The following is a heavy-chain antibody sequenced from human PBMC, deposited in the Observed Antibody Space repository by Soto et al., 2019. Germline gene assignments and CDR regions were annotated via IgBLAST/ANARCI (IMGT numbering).Heavy chain of an antibody. CDR2: IKQDGSEK. Sequence: PGGSLRLSCAASGFTFSSYWMSWVRQAPGKGLEWVANIKQDGSEKYYVDSVKGRFTISRDNAKNSLYLQMNSLRAEDTAVYYCARGALPLSSSYYYYYYMDVWGKGTTVTVSS. D-gene: IGHD6-6*01. CDR3: ARGALPLSSSYYYYYYMDV. CDR1: GFTFSSYW. V-gene: IGHV3-7*01. J-gene: IGHJ6*03.